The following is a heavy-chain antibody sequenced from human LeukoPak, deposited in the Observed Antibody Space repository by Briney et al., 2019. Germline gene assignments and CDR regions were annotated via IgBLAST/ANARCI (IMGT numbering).Heavy chain of an antibody. Sequence: GGSLRLSRAASGFTFSSYWMHWVRQAPGKGLVWVSRINSDGSSTDYADSVKGRFTISRDNAKNTLYLQMHSLRAEDTAMYYCASPRYCTSSSCYFAYWGQGTLVTVSS. CDR3: ASPRYCTSSSCYFAY. J-gene: IGHJ4*02. CDR2: INSDGSST. V-gene: IGHV3-74*01. D-gene: IGHD2-2*01. CDR1: GFTFSSYW.